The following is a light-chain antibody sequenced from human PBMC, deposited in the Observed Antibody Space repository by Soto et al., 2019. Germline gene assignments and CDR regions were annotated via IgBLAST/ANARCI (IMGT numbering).Light chain of an antibody. CDR2: EVS. CDR1: SSDVGAYNY. Sequence: QSALTQPASVSGSPGQSITIPCTGTSSDVGAYNYVSWYQQRPGKAPKVMIYEVSNWPSGVSNRFSGSKSGNTASLTISGLQPEDEADYYCTSYTRSNTWVFGGGTKVTVL. J-gene: IGLJ3*02. V-gene: IGLV2-14*01. CDR3: TSYTRSNTWV.